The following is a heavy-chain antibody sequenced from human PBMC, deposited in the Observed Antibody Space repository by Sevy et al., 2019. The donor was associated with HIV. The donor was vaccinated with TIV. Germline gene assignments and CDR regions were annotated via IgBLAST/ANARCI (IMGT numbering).Heavy chain of an antibody. CDR2: IGSSGDP. J-gene: IGHJ6*02. Sequence: GGSQRLSCAASGFTFSSYDMHWVRQVTGKGLEWVSVIGSSGDPYYPGSVKGRFTISRENAKNSVYLQMNSLRAGDAAVYYCARSGGYSDNGMDVWGQGTTVTVSS. CDR3: ARSGGYSDNGMDV. D-gene: IGHD5-12*01. V-gene: IGHV3-13*05. CDR1: GFTFSSYD.